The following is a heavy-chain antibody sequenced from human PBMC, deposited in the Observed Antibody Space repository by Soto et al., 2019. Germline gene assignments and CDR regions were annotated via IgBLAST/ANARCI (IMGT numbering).Heavy chain of an antibody. Sequence: EVQLVESGGGLVKPGGSLRLSCAASGFTFSSYSMNWVRQAPGKGLEWVSFISTGSSYIYYADSVKGRFTISRDNAENSLYLQMNSLRAEDTAVYYCARALSSAWPSWYFDLWGRGTLVTVSS. D-gene: IGHD6-19*01. CDR2: ISTGSSYI. V-gene: IGHV3-21*01. CDR3: ARALSSAWPSWYFDL. J-gene: IGHJ2*01. CDR1: GFTFSSYS.